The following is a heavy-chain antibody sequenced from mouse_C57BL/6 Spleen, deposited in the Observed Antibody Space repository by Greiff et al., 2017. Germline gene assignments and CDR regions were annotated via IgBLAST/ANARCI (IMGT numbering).Heavy chain of an antibody. V-gene: IGHV1-26*01. D-gene: IGHD1-1*02. Sequence: EVQLQQSGPELVKPGASVKISCKASGYTFTDYYMNWVKQSHGKSLEWIGDINPNNGGTSYNQKFKGKATLTVDKSSSTAYMELRSLTSEDSAVYYCAPYGRDWYFDVWGTGTTVTVSS. CDR3: APYGRDWYFDV. CDR1: GYTFTDYY. J-gene: IGHJ1*03. CDR2: INPNNGGT.